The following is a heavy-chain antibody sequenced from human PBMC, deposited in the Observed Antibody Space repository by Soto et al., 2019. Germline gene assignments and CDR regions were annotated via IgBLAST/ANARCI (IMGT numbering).Heavy chain of an antibody. Sequence: EVQLLESGGGLVQPGGSLRLSCAASGFPFSSYAMNWVRQAQGKGLEWVSLISGRGDSTYYADSVKGRFTSSRDNSWNTLVLQMTSLSAEDTAIYYCVKDGNDVWSARYYFYYYMDVWGKGTTVTVSS. CDR1: GFPFSSYA. V-gene: IGHV3-23*01. CDR3: VKDGNDVWSARYYFYYYMDV. CDR2: ISGRGDST. D-gene: IGHD3-3*01. J-gene: IGHJ6*03.